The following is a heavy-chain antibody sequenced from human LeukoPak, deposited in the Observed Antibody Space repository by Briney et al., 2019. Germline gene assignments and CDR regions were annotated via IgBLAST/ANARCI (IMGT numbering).Heavy chain of an antibody. D-gene: IGHD1-1*01. CDR1: GFTFSSFW. CDR2: IKQYGREK. J-gene: IGHJ4*02. Sequence: GGSLRLSCAASGFTFSSFWMSWVRQAPGKGREWVANIKQYGREKYYVDSVKGQFTISRDNGKNSLYLQMNSLRAEDTAVYYCAGGGWNPDYWGEGTLVSVSS. V-gene: IGHV3-7*03. CDR3: AGGGWNPDY.